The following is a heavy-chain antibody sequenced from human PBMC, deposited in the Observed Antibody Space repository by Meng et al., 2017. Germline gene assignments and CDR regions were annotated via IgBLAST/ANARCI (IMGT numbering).Heavy chain of an antibody. V-gene: IGHV1-18*01. CDR1: GYTFTSYG. D-gene: IGHD6-6*01. J-gene: IGHJ4*02. Sequence: VPVGQSGAEGKEAGASVKVSCKASGYTFTSYGISWVRQAPGQGLEWMGWISAYHGNTNYAQKLQGRVTMTTDTSTSTAYMELRSLRSDDTAVYYCARLLRPYSSSSNFDYWGQGTLVTVSS. CDR3: ARLLRPYSSSSNFDY. CDR2: ISAYHGNT.